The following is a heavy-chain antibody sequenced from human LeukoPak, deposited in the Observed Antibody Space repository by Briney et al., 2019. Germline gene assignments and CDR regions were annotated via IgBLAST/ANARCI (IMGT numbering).Heavy chain of an antibody. D-gene: IGHD6-6*01. V-gene: IGHV4-39*07. CDR1: GGSISSSSYY. CDR2: IYYSGST. CDR3: ARVQDSSSSWGYYYYMDV. J-gene: IGHJ6*03. Sequence: SETLSLTCTVSGGSISSSSYYWGWIRQPPGKGLEWIGSIYYSGSTYYNPSLKSRVTISVDTSKNQFSLKLSSVTAADTAVYYCARVQDSSSSWGYYYYMDVWGKGTTVTVSS.